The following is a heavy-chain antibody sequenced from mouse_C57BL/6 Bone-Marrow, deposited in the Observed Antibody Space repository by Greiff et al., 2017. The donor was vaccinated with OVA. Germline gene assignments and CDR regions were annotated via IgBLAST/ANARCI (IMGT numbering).Heavy chain of an antibody. CDR2: IYPGSGSN. J-gene: IGHJ4*01. Sequence: VQLQQPGAELVKPGASVKMSCKASGYTFTSYWITWVKQRPGQGLEWIGDIYPGSGSNNYNEKFKSKATLTVDTSSSTAYMQLSSLTSEDSAVYYCAEGRRRAAMDYWGQGTSVTVSS. D-gene: IGHD3-1*01. CDR3: AEGRRRAAMDY. V-gene: IGHV1-55*01. CDR1: GYTFTSYW.